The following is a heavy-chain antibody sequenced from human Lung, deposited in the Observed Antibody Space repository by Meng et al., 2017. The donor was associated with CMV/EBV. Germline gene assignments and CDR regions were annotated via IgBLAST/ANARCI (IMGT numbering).Heavy chain of an antibody. CDR3: ARPRRGAFDI. V-gene: IGHV3-7*01. CDR1: GFTVSSYW. J-gene: IGHJ3*02. D-gene: IGHD3-10*01. CDR2: IKQDGSEK. Sequence: RGSLRLSCAASGFTVSSYWMSWVRQAPGKGLEWVANIKQDGSEKYYVDSVKGRFTISRDNAKNSLYLQMNSLRAEDTAVYYCARPRRGAFDIWGQGTMVTVSS.